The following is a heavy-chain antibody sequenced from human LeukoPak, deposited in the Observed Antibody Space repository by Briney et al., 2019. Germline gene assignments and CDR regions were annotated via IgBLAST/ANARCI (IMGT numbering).Heavy chain of an antibody. V-gene: IGHV3-7*03. CDR2: VNQGGTEK. CDR3: ARKSASGNYSLDY. CDR1: GFTFSSQW. Sequence: PGGSLRLSCAASGFTFSSQWMGWVRQAPGKGLEWVANVNQGGTEKFYVDSVKGRFTISRDNAENSLYLQMSSLRAEDTALYYCARKSASGNYSLDYWGQGTLVTVSS. J-gene: IGHJ4*02. D-gene: IGHD3-10*01.